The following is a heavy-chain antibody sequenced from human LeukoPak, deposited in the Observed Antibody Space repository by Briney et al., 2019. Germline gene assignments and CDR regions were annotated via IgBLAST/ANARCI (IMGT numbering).Heavy chain of an antibody. CDR2: ISSSSSTI. CDR1: GFTFSSYS. CDR3: ARPLWFDDY. D-gene: IGHD2-21*01. J-gene: IGHJ4*02. Sequence: GGSLRLSCAASGFTFSSYSMNWVRQAPGKGLEWVSYISSSSSTIYYADPVKGRFTISRDNSKNTLYLQMNSLRAEDTAVYYCARPLWFDDYWGQGTLVTVSS. V-gene: IGHV3-48*01.